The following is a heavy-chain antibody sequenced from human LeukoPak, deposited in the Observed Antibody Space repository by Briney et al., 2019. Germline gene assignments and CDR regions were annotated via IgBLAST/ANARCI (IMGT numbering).Heavy chain of an antibody. CDR1: GGTFSSYA. J-gene: IGHJ3*02. CDR2: IIPILGIA. V-gene: IGHV1-69*04. Sequence: GASVKVSCEASGGTFSSYAISWVRQAPGQGLEWMGRIIPILGIANYAQKFQGRVTITADKSTSTAYMELSSLRSEDTAVYYCARVPYYDSSGNDAFDIWGQGTMVTVSS. D-gene: IGHD3-22*01. CDR3: ARVPYYDSSGNDAFDI.